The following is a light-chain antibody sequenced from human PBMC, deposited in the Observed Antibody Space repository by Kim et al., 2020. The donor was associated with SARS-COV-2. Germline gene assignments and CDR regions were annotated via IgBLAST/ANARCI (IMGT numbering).Light chain of an antibody. Sequence: DIQMTQSPSSLSASVGERVTITCQASQDIKKSLNWFHQKPGKAPKVLISDASNLETGVPSRFTASASGTHFTFSVNSLQPDDVGTYCCQQYDNLPYTFGQGTKLEI. CDR2: DAS. CDR1: QDIKKS. V-gene: IGKV1-33*01. J-gene: IGKJ2*01. CDR3: QQYDNLPYT.